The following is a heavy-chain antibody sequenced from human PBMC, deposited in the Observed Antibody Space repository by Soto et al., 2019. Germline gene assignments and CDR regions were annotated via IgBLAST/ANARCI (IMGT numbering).Heavy chain of an antibody. CDR2: INQEGSEK. CDR1: PISFSSYW. J-gene: IGHJ4*01. V-gene: IGHV3-7*01. D-gene: IGHD2-8*01. Sequence: EEQLVESGGGLVQPGGSLKLSCVVSPISFSSYWMTWVRQAPGKGLECVANINQEGSEKYYEDSVKGRFTTSRDNTKNSPYRHMNSLRAEDTDVYYGATDLDGPNYWGHGTLVGVSS. CDR3: ATDLDGPNY.